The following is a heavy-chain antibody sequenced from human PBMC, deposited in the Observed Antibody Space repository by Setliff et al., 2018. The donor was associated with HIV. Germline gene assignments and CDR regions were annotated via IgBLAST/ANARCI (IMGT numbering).Heavy chain of an antibody. Sequence: GGSLRLSCAASGFTFSDYYMSWIRQAPGKGLEWVSYISSSGSTIYYVDSVKGRFTISRDNAKESVYLQMDNVGVEDTAVYYCARSRGIGNYHWDVWGTGTTVTVSS. CDR2: ISSSGSTI. CDR1: GFTFSDYY. J-gene: IGHJ6*04. V-gene: IGHV3-11*04. CDR3: ARSRGIGNYHWDV. D-gene: IGHD3-10*01.